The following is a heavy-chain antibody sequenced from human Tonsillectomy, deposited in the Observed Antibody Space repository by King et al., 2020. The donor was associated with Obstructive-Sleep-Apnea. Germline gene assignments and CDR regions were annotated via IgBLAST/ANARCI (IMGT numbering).Heavy chain of an antibody. D-gene: IGHD1-26*01. CDR1: GGSISSRSYY. V-gene: IGHV4-30-4*01. CDR3: ARVGIVGPTRFDYYGLDV. Sequence: VQLQESGPGLVKPSQTLSLTCTVSGGSISSRSYYWSWIRQPPGEGLEWIGFIYYTGSTYYNPSVKGRVSISVDTSKNQFSLRLSSVTAADTAVYYYARVGIVGPTRFDYYGLDVWGQGTTVTVSS. CDR2: IYYTGST. J-gene: IGHJ6*02.